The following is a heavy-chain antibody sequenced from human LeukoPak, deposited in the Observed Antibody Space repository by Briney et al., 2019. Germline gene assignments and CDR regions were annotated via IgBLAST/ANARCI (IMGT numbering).Heavy chain of an antibody. V-gene: IGHV4-31*03. CDR1: GGSISSGGYY. Sequence: SQTLSLTCTVSGGSISSGGYYWSWIRQHPGKGLEWIGYIYYSGSTYYNPSLKSRVTISVDTSKNQFSLKLSSVTAAATAVYYCARGGDIVVVPAAAPVNNWFDPWGQGTLVTVSS. J-gene: IGHJ5*02. CDR3: ARGGDIVVVPAAAPVNNWFDP. D-gene: IGHD2-2*01. CDR2: IYYSGST.